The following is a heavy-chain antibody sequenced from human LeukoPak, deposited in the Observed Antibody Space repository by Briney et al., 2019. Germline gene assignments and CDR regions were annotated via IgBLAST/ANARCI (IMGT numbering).Heavy chain of an antibody. CDR1: GDTLTTHP. D-gene: IGHD3-10*02. Sequence: ASVSVSCKASGDTLTTHPISWVRQAPGQGPEWMGTITPIFNKADYTPNFQGRVSFTVDRSTSTAYMEVHSLRSEDTAMYYCAREYPQGVVRGMSSAFDIWGQGTMVTVTS. CDR2: ITPIFNKA. V-gene: IGHV1-69*04. CDR3: AREYPQGVVRGMSSAFDI. J-gene: IGHJ3*02.